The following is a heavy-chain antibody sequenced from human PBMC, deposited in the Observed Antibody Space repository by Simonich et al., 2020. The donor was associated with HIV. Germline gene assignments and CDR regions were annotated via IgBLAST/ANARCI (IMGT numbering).Heavy chain of an antibody. D-gene: IGHD6-6*01. J-gene: IGHJ4*02. CDR2: IKKDGSGK. V-gene: IGHV3-7*01. Sequence: EVHLVESGGGLVQPGGSLRLSCAASGFGFSSYWMLWVRQAPGKGRGVGANIKKDGSGKYYVDSVKGRFTISRDNAKNSLYLQMNSLRAEDTAVYYCARGWDGSSSSLDDYWGQGTLVTVSS. CDR1: GFGFSSYW. CDR3: ARGWDGSSSSLDDY.